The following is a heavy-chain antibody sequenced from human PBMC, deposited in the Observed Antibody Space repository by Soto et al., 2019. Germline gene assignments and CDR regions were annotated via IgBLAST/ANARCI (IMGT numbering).Heavy chain of an antibody. CDR2: IRANNGNK. V-gene: IGHV1-18*01. CDR3: ARDRCSYALDY. Sequence: QVQLVQSGAEVKKPGASVKVSCKASGYTFTSYGISWVRQAPGQGLEWMGWIRANNGNKNYAQKLQGRVTMTTGTSTTTDYMKQRSLRYDNTAGDYCARDRCSYALDYRGQVALVTVAS. D-gene: IGHD1-26*01. CDR1: GYTFTSYG. J-gene: IGHJ4*02.